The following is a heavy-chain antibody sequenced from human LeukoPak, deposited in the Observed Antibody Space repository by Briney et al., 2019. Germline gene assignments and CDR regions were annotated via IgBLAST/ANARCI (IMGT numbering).Heavy chain of an antibody. CDR3: AAKDYVWGLDY. V-gene: IGHV4-39*07. D-gene: IGHD3-16*01. CDR2: IYYSGST. Sequence: PSETLSPTCTVSGGSISSSSYYWGWIRQPPGKGLEWIGSIYYSGSTYYNPSLKSRVTMSVDTSKNQFSLKLSSVTAADTAVYYCAAKDYVWGLDYWGQGTLVTVSS. CDR1: GGSISSSSYY. J-gene: IGHJ4*02.